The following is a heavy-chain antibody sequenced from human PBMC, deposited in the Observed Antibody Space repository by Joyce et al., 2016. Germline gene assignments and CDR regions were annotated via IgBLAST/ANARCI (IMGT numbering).Heavy chain of an antibody. J-gene: IGHJ4*02. D-gene: IGHD3-22*01. CDR3: AKDTITMIVVVILDY. V-gene: IGHV3-23*01. CDR1: GFTFSSYA. Sequence: EVQLLESGGGLVQPGGSLRLSCAASGFTFSSYAMRWVRRAPGKGLEWGSAIGGSGGSTYYADSVKGRFTISRDNSKNTLYLQMNSLRAEDTAVYYCAKDTITMIVVVILDYWGQGTLVTVSS. CDR2: IGGSGGST.